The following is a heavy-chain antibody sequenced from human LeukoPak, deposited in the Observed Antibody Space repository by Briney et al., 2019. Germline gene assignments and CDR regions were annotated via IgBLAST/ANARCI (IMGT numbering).Heavy chain of an antibody. Sequence: GGSLRLSCAASGFTFSSYAMHWVRQAPGKGLEWVAVISYDGSNKYYADSVKGRFTISRDNSKNTLYLQMNSLRAEDTAVYYCARNRDSRGFFFGYWGQGTLVTGSS. CDR1: GFTFSSYA. CDR3: ARNRDSRGFFFGY. J-gene: IGHJ4*02. D-gene: IGHD3-22*01. CDR2: ISYDGSNK. V-gene: IGHV3-30-3*01.